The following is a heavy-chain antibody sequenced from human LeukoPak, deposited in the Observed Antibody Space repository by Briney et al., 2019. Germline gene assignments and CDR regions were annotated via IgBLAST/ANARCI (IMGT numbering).Heavy chain of an antibody. CDR3: AKSTVGVFITFGY. J-gene: IGHJ4*02. Sequence: PGGSLRLSCAASGFTVSSNYMSWVRQAPGKGLEWVSVIDSGGITYYADSVKGRFTISRDNSKNTLYLQMNSLRAEDTAVYYCAKSTVGVFITFGYWGQGTLVTVSS. D-gene: IGHD3-3*01. CDR1: GFTVSSNY. V-gene: IGHV3-53*01. CDR2: IDSGGIT.